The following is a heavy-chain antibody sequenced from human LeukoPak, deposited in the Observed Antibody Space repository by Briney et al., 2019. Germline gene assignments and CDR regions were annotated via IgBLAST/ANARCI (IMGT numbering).Heavy chain of an antibody. CDR1: GFTFSSYW. V-gene: IGHV3-7*01. CDR3: VKANYYDGSLLDY. Sequence: GGSLRLSCAASGFTFSSYWMSWVRQAPGKGPEWVANIKQDGSEKYYVDSVKGRFTISRDNAKNSLYLQMNSLRAEDTAVYYCVKANYYDGSLLDYWGQGTLVTVSS. CDR2: IKQDGSEK. J-gene: IGHJ4*02. D-gene: IGHD3-22*01.